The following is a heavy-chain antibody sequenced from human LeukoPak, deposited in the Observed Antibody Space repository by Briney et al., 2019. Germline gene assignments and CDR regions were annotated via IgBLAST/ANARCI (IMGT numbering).Heavy chain of an antibody. D-gene: IGHD3-9*01. CDR3: ARTLRYFDWLLPDYYYYGMDV. Sequence: GASVKVSCKASGYTFTSYYMHWVRQAPGQGLEWMGWINPNSGGTNYAQKFQGRVTMTRDTSISTAYMELSRLRSDDTAVYYCARTLRYFDWLLPDYYYYGMDVWGQGTTVTVSS. CDR2: INPNSGGT. CDR1: GYTFTSYY. J-gene: IGHJ6*02. V-gene: IGHV1-2*02.